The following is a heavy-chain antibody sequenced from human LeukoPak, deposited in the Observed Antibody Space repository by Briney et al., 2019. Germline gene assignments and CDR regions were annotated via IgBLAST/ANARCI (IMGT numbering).Heavy chain of an antibody. V-gene: IGHV3-48*03. Sequence: PGGSLRLSCAASGFTFSSYDMKWVRQAPGKGLEWVSHISSSGGNICYADSVKGRFTISRDNARNSLYLQMNSLTAEDTAIYYCAKVGYGDWFDPWGQGTLVTVSS. D-gene: IGHD1-1*01. J-gene: IGHJ5*02. CDR3: AKVGYGDWFDP. CDR1: GFTFSSYD. CDR2: ISSSGGNI.